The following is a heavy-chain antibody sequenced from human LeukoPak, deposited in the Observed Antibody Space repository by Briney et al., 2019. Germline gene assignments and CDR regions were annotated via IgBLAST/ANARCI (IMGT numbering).Heavy chain of an antibody. J-gene: IGHJ6*02. CDR2: ISSSTYT. Sequence: GGSLRLSCAASGFTFSDYYMSWIRQAPGKGLEWVSYISSSTYTNYPDSVKGRFTISRDNAKNSLYLQMNSLRAEDTAVYYCVDNREIYSSGWYSYYYYYYGMDVWGQGATVTVSS. V-gene: IGHV3-11*06. D-gene: IGHD6-19*01. CDR3: VDNREIYSSGWYSYYYYYYGMDV. CDR1: GFTFSDYY.